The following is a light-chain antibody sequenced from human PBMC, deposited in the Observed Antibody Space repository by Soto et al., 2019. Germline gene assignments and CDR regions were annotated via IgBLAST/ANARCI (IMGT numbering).Light chain of an antibody. CDR2: AAS. J-gene: IGKJ1*01. Sequence: IGLKKSPSSLSASVGERVTIAFRASQGISSYLAWYQQKPGKAPKLLIYAASSLQSGVPSRFSGSGSGTDFTLTISRLEPEDFAVYYCHEYGTSRTFGQGTKVDIK. V-gene: IGKV1-9*01. CDR1: QGISSY. CDR3: HEYGTSRT.